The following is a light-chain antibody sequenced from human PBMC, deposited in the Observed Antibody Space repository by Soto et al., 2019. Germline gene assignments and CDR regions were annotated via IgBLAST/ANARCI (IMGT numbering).Light chain of an antibody. CDR2: GAS. V-gene: IGKV3-15*01. CDR1: QSVSSN. Sequence: EIVMTHSPATLSVSPWERATLSCRASQSVSSNLAWYQQKPGQAPRLLIYGASTRATGFPARFSGSGSGTEFTLTISSLLSEDFAVYYCQQYYNWPPWTFGQGTKVDI. CDR3: QQYYNWPPWT. J-gene: IGKJ1*01.